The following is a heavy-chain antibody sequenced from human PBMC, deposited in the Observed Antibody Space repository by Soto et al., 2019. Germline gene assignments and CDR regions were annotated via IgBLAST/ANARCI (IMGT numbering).Heavy chain of an antibody. V-gene: IGHV1-24*01. CDR2: FDPEDGET. Sequence: VKMSCKVSRYTINELSMHWVRQAPGKGLEWMGGFDPEDGETIYAQKFQGRVTMTEDTSTDTTYMELSSLRSETTAVYYCSNYGMELLDAFSIWAQGSQDTVSS. CDR1: RYTINELS. J-gene: IGHJ3*02. D-gene: IGHD1-7*01. CDR3: SNYGMELLDAFSI.